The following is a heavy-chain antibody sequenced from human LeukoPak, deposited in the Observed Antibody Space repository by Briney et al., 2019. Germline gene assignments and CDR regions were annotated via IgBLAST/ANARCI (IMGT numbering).Heavy chain of an antibody. J-gene: IGHJ4*02. CDR2: ISGSGGDT. CDR3: AKSRVGYDY. Sequence: GGSLRFSCAASGFTSSSYAMSWVRQAPGKGLEWVSVISGSGGDTDYADSVKGRFTISRDNSKNTLFLQMNSLRAEDTAIYYCAKSRVGYDYWGQGTLVTVSS. D-gene: IGHD5-12*01. V-gene: IGHV3-23*01. CDR1: GFTSSSYA.